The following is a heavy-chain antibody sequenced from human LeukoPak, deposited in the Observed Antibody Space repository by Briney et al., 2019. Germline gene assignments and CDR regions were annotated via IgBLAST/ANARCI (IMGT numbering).Heavy chain of an antibody. CDR2: IVVGSGNT. CDR1: GFTFTSSA. D-gene: IGHD3-3*01. CDR3: AAAHYDFWSGYYRYDFDY. Sequence: GASVKVSCKASGFTFTSSAMQWVRQARGQRLEWIGWIVVGSGNTNYAQKFQERVTITRDMSTSTAYMELSSLRSEDTAVYYCAAAHYDFWSGYYRYDFDYWGQGTLVTVSS. V-gene: IGHV1-58*02. J-gene: IGHJ4*02.